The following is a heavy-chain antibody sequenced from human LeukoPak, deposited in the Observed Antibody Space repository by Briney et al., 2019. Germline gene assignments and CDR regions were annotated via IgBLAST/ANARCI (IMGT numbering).Heavy chain of an antibody. CDR3: ARDLQIYYDSSGYQRNAFDI. V-gene: IGHV1-69*05. Sequence: SVKVSCEASGGIFNSYAISWVRQAPGQGLEWMGGIIPIFGTANYAQKFQGRVTMTTDTSTSTAYMELRSLRSDDTAVYYCARDLQIYYDSSGYQRNAFDIWGQGTMVTVSS. CDR1: GGIFNSYA. CDR2: IIPIFGTA. D-gene: IGHD3-22*01. J-gene: IGHJ3*02.